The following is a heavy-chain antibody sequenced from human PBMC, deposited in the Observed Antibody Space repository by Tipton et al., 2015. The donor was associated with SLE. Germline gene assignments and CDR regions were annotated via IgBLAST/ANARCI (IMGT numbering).Heavy chain of an antibody. V-gene: IGHV4-39*07. D-gene: IGHD3-3*01. CDR2: IYYSGST. CDR1: GGSISSSSYY. Sequence: TLSLTCTGSGGSISSSSYYWGWIRQPPGKGLEWSGSIYYSGSTYYNPSLKSRVTISVDTSKNQFSLKLSSVTAADTAVYYCARGLRITIFGVVNRFDYWGQGTLVTVSS. CDR3: ARGLRITIFGVVNRFDY. J-gene: IGHJ4*02.